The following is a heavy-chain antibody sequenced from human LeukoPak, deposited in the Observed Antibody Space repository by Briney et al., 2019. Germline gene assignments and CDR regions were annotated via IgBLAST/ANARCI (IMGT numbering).Heavy chain of an antibody. V-gene: IGHV3-33*01. CDR3: ARAREDGYSYETKFAFNV. CDR2: IWYDGKDK. Sequence: PGRSLRLSCAASGFIFYTYSMHWVRQAPGKGLEWVSVIWYDGKDKYYADSVKGRFTISRDQSKDTMYLQRNRLRGEDTAVYYCARAREDGYSYETKFAFNVWGQGTKVTVSS. J-gene: IGHJ3*01. CDR1: GFIFYTYS. D-gene: IGHD3-22*01.